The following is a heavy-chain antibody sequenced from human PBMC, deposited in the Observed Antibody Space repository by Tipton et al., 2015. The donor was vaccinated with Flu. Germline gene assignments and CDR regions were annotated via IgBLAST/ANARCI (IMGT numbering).Heavy chain of an antibody. Sequence: QSGAEVKKPGASVKVSCKASGYTFTSYGISWVRQAPGQGLEWMGWISAYNGNTNYAQKPQGRVTMTTDTSTGTAYMELRSPRSDDTAVYYCARDRGVVVTAASFDYWCQGTLVTVSS. D-gene: IGHD2-21*02. CDR1: GYTFTSYG. CDR3: ARDRGVVVTAASFDY. J-gene: IGHJ4*02. V-gene: IGHV1-18*01. CDR2: ISAYNGNT.